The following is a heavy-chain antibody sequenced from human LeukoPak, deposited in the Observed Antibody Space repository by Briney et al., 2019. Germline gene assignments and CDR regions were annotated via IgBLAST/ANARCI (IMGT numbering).Heavy chain of an antibody. CDR3: ARAKSGYSYGYVYYGMDV. Sequence: SVKVSCKASGGTFSSYAISWVRQAPGQGLEWMGRIIPILGIANYTQKFRGRVTITADKSTSTAYMELSSLRSEDTAVYYCARAKSGYSYGYVYYGMDVWGQGTTVTVSS. D-gene: IGHD5-18*01. CDR2: IIPILGIA. V-gene: IGHV1-69*04. J-gene: IGHJ6*02. CDR1: GGTFSSYA.